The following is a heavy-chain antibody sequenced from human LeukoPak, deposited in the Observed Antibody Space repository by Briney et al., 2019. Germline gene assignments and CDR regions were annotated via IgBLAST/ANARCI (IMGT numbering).Heavy chain of an antibody. D-gene: IGHD2-21*01. J-gene: IGHJ4*02. Sequence: ASVKVSCKASGGTFSIYAISWVRQAPGQGLEWMGGIIPIFGTANYAQKFQGRVTITADESTSTAYMELSSLRSEDTAVYYCATSISLIPLFDYWGQGTLVTVSS. CDR2: IIPIFGTA. CDR3: ATSISLIPLFDY. CDR1: GGTFSIYA. V-gene: IGHV1-69*13.